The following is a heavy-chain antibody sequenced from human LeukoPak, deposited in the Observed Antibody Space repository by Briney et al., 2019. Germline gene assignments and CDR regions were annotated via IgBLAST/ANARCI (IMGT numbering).Heavy chain of an antibody. CDR3: ARDRYNRIGEFDP. J-gene: IGHJ5*02. V-gene: IGHV4-59*01. D-gene: IGHD1-14*01. CDR1: GGSISSYY. Sequence: PSETLSLTCTVSGGSISSYYWTWIRQPPGKGLEWIGYIYYTGSTNYNPSLKSRVTISVDTSKNQFSLKLGSVTAADTAVYYCARDRYNRIGEFDPWGQGTLVTVSS. CDR2: IYYTGST.